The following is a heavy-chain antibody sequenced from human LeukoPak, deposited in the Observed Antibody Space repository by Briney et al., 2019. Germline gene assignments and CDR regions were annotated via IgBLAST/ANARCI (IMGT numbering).Heavy chain of an antibody. V-gene: IGHV3-21*01. D-gene: IGHD3-10*01. CDR1: GFTFNTYT. J-gene: IGHJ4*02. CDR3: ARVPMVRGIVIAEADY. Sequence: GSLRLSCAASGFTFNTYTMNWVRQAPGKGLEWVSSISTSSSYIYYADSVKGRFTISRDNARNSLYLQMNSLRAEDTAVYYCARVPMVRGIVIAEADYWGQGTLVTVSS. CDR2: ISTSSSYI.